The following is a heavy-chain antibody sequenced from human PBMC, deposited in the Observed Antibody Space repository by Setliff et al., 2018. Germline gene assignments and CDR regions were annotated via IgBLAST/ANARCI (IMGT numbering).Heavy chain of an antibody. CDR3: AKGVGSYYTSMYFDY. CDR2: ISGSGGST. CDR1: GFTFSSYA. J-gene: IGHJ4*02. Sequence: PGGSLRLSCAASGFTFSSYAMSWVRQAPGKGLEWVSAISGSGGSTYYADSVKGRFTISRDNSKNTLYLQMNSLRAEDTAVYYCAKGVGSYYTSMYFDYWGQGTLVTVSS. D-gene: IGHD1-26*01. V-gene: IGHV3-23*01.